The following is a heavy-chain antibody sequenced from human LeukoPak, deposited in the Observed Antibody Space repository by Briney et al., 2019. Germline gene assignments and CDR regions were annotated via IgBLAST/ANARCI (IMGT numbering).Heavy chain of an antibody. V-gene: IGHV1-69*04. Sequence: GASVKASCKASGGTFSSYAISWVRQAAGHGLEWMGRIIPILGIANYAQKFQGRVTITADKSTSTAYMELSSLRSEDTAVYYCAREGCKVVVPATAGVYGMDVWGQGTTVTVSS. CDR1: GGTFSSYA. CDR3: AREGCKVVVPATAGVYGMDV. J-gene: IGHJ6*02. D-gene: IGHD2-2*01. CDR2: IIPILGIA.